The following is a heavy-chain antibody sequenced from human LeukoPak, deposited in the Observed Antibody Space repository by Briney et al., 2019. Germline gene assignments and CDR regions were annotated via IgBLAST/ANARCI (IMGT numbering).Heavy chain of an antibody. CDR1: GFTFSSYS. V-gene: IGHV3-21*01. CDR2: ISSSSSYI. Sequence: GGSLRLSCAASGFTFSSYSMNWVRQAPGKGLEWVSSISSSSSYIYYADSVKGRFTISRDNAKNSLYLQMNSLRAEDTAVYYCARVGGSYPYYFDYWGQGTLVTVSS. J-gene: IGHJ4*02. CDR3: ARVGGSYPYYFDY. D-gene: IGHD1-26*01.